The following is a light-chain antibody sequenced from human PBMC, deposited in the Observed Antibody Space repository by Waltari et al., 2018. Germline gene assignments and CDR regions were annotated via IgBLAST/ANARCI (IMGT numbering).Light chain of an antibody. V-gene: IGLV2-23*02. CDR3: CSYAGLGIYV. CDR2: EVT. CDR1: SSDVGTYNL. Sequence: QSGLTQPASVSGSPGQSITISCTGTSSDVGTYNLVSWYHQYPGKAPKLMVYEVTKRTSGVSDRFSGSKSGNTASLTIYGLQSEDEADYYCCSYAGLGIYVFGTGTKVTVL. J-gene: IGLJ1*01.